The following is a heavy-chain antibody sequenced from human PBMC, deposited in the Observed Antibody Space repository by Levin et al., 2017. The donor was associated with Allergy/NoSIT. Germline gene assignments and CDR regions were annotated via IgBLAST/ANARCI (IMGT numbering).Heavy chain of an antibody. J-gene: IGHJ4*02. Sequence: PGGSLRLSCVASGFTFRTYWMTWVRQAPGKGLEWVADIHHDGSQKYYVDSVKGRFSISRDNAKNSLYLQMNSLRAEDTAVYYCARDGRDDFGDSPHFGYWGQGTLVTVSS. V-gene: IGHV3-7*04. CDR1: GFTFRTYW. CDR3: ARDGRDDFGDSPHFGY. CDR2: IHHDGSQK. D-gene: IGHD4-17*01.